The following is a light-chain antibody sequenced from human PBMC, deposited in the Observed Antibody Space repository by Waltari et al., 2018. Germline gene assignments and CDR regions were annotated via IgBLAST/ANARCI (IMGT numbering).Light chain of an antibody. CDR2: AAS. CDR3: QHYSDYPFT. CDR1: QNIYTN. J-gene: IGKJ3*01. V-gene: IGKV1-6*01. Sequence: IQMTQSPSALSASVGDRVTISCRASQNIYTNLAWYQQQPGKAPKLLIYAASSLQSGVPSRFSGSGFGTDFTLTISSLQPEDSAAYYCQHYSDYPFTFGPGTKLEIK.